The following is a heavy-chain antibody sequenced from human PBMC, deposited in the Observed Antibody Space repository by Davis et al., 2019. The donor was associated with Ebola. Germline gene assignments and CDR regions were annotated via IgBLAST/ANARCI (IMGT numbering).Heavy chain of an antibody. CDR3: ARGRGYYYGSGSYRYNWFDP. J-gene: IGHJ5*02. CDR2: INHSGST. CDR1: GGSISGYY. V-gene: IGHV4-34*01. Sequence: SETLSLTCTVSGGSISGYYWSWIRQPPGKGLEWIGEINHSGSTNYNPSLKSRVTISVDTSKNQFSLKLSSVTAADTAVYYCARGRGYYYGSGSYRYNWFDPWGQGTLVTVSS. D-gene: IGHD3-10*01.